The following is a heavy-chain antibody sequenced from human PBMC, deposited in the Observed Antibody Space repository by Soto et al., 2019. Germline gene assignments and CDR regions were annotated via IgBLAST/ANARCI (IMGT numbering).Heavy chain of an antibody. Sequence: EVQLVESGGGLVKPGGSLRLSCAASGFTFSNAWMNWVRQAPGKGLEWVGRIKSKTVGGPTDYAAPVKGRFTISRDDSKNTLYLQMDSLKTEDAAEYYCTTRGSSGWVSYYFDYWGQGTLVTVSS. D-gene: IGHD2-15*01. CDR2: IKSKTVGGPT. V-gene: IGHV3-15*07. J-gene: IGHJ4*02. CDR1: GFTFSNAW. CDR3: TTRGSSGWVSYYFDY.